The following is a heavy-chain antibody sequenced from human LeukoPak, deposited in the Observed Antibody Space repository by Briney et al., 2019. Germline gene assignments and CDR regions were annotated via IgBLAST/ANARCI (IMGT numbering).Heavy chain of an antibody. D-gene: IGHD3-22*01. J-gene: IGHJ4*02. CDR3: ARDEYYYDSSGYYSPFDY. CDR1: GFTFSSYA. CDR2: ISGSGGST. Sequence: PGGSLRLSCAASGFTFSSYAMSWVRQAPGKGLEWVSAISGSGGSTYYADSVKGRFTISRDNSKNTLYLQMNSLRAEDTAVYYCARDEYYYDSSGYYSPFDYWGQGTLVTVSS. V-gene: IGHV3-23*01.